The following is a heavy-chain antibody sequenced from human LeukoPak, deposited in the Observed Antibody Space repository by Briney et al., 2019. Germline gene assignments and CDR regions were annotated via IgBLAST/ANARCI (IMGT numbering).Heavy chain of an antibody. CDR1: GGTFTSYA. CDR2: IIPIFGTA. Sequence: ASVKVSCKASGGTFTSYAISWVRQAPGQGLEWMGGIIPIFGTANYAQKFQGRVTITADESTSTAYMELSSLRSEDMAVYYCARDATGHDAFDIWGQGTMVTVSS. V-gene: IGHV1-69*13. CDR3: ARDATGHDAFDI. J-gene: IGHJ3*02.